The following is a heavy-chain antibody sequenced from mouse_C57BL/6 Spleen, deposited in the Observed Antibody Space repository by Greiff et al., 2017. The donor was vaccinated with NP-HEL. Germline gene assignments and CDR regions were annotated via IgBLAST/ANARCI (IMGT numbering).Heavy chain of an antibody. CDR1: GYTFTSYW. CDR2: IDPSDSYT. J-gene: IGHJ4*01. V-gene: IGHV1-69*01. CDR3: ARCYGTFYYAMDY. Sequence: VQLQQPGAELVMPGASVKLSCKASGYTFTSYWMHWVKQRPGQGLEWIGEIDPSDSYTNYNQKFKGKSTLTVDKSSSTAYMQLSSLTSEDSAVYYCARCYGTFYYAMDYWGQGTSVTVSS. D-gene: IGHD1-1*01.